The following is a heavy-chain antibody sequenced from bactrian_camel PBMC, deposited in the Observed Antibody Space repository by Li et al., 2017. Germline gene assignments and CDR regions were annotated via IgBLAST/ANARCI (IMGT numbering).Heavy chain of an antibody. CDR2: IRRAGNS. CDR1: GFTFSTYD. D-gene: IGHD2*01. Sequence: DVQLVESGGGSVQPGVSLTLSCTASGFTFSTYDMSWVRQAPGNECELVSIRRAGNSYYVDSVKGRFTVSRDNANNTVNLMMNSLKPEDTAMYYCAANFGPYCSGPYLARRANFLGQGTQVTVS. V-gene: IGHV3S40*01. J-gene: IGHJ4*01.